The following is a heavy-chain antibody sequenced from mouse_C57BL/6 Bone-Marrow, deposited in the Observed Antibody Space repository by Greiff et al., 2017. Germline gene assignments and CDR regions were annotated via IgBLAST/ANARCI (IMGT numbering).Heavy chain of an antibody. J-gene: IGHJ3*01. CDR1: GFTFSDYY. CDR3: ARPDYYGSSSFAY. CDR2: ISNGGGST. D-gene: IGHD1-1*01. V-gene: IGHV5-12*01. Sequence: EVQVVESGGGLVQPGGSLKLSCAASGFTFSDYYMYWVRQTPEKRLEWVAYISNGGGSTYYPYTVKGRFTISRDNAKNTLYLQMSRLKSEDTAMYYCARPDYYGSSSFAYWGQGTLVTVSA.